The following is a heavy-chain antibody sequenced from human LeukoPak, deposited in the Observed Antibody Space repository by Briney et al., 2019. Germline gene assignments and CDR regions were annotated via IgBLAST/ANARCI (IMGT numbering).Heavy chain of an antibody. CDR1: GFSLSTSGMR. CDR2: IDWDDDK. J-gene: IGHJ6*03. Sequence: SGPTLVNPTQTLTLTCTFSGFSLSTSGMRVSWIRQLPGKALEWLARIDWDDDKFYSTSLKTRLTISKDTSKNQVVLTMTNMDPVDTATYYCARSPYYYYYMDVWGKGTTVTVSS. V-gene: IGHV2-70*04. CDR3: ARSPYYYYYMDV.